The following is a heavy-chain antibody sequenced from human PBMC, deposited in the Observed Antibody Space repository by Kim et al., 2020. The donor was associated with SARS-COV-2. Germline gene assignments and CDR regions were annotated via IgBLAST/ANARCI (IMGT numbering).Heavy chain of an antibody. J-gene: IGHJ4*02. D-gene: IGHD5-18*01. Sequence: SETLSLTCSVSGASVSTTSYYWDWIRQPPGKGLEWIGSVFYTGSTFYNASLKSRLSISVDTSKSQFSLRLSSVTAAYTAVYYCARRGYSSGYYDYWGQG. V-gene: IGHV4-39*07. CDR3: ARRGYSSGYYDY. CDR2: VFYTGST. CDR1: GASVSTTSYY.